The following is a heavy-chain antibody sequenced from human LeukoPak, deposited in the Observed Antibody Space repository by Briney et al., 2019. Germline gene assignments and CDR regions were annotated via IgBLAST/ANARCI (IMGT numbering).Heavy chain of an antibody. D-gene: IGHD5/OR15-5a*01. J-gene: IGHJ4*02. CDR1: GFTFSSAW. CDR3: TTDPFMLDVYHFHY. CDR2: IKSKADGGTT. V-gene: IGHV3-15*01. Sequence: PGGSLRLSCAASGFTFSSAWMTWVRQAPGKGLEWVGHIKSKADGGTTDYAAPAKGRFTISRDDSKNTLSLQMNSLKYEDTAVYYCTTDPFMLDVYHFHYWGQGTLVTVSS.